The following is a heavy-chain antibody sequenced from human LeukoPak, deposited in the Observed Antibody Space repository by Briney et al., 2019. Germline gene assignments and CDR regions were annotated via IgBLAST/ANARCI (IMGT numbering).Heavy chain of an antibody. CDR1: GFTVSSDY. J-gene: IGHJ4*02. CDR2: IYSGGST. CDR3: ARDRIVVVPAGEGGFDY. V-gene: IGHV3-53*01. D-gene: IGHD2-2*01. Sequence: LPGGSLRLSCAASGFTVSSDYMTWVRQAPGKGLEWVSVIYSGGSTYYADSVKGRFTISRDNSKNTLYLQMNSLRAEDTAVYYCARDRIVVVPAGEGGFDYWGQGTLVTVSS.